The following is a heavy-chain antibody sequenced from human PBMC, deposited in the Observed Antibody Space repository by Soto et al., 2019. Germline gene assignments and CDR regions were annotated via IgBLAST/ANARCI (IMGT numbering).Heavy chain of an antibody. J-gene: IGHJ4*02. V-gene: IGHV4-31*03. CDR1: GGSISTVGYY. CDR2: IYYSGST. CDR3: ARGLSVPLFDN. Sequence: QVQLQESGPGLVKPSQTLSLTSTVSGGSISTVGYYWTWIRQHPGKGLEWIGYIYYSGSTYYNPSLKSRVTISVDTSKNQFSLKLSSVTAADTAVYYCARGLSVPLFDNWGQGTLVTVSS. D-gene: IGHD4-17*01.